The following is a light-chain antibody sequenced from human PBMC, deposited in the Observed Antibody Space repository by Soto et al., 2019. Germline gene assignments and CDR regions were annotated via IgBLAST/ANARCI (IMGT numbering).Light chain of an antibody. CDR2: DAS. V-gene: IGKV3-15*01. CDR1: QSVSNN. J-gene: IGKJ1*01. CDR3: QQYNNWPPWT. Sequence: ILMTQSPATLSVSPGERATLSCRASQSVSNNLAWYQQKPGQAPRLLIHDASTRATGIPARFSGSGSGTEFTLTVSGLQSEDLAVYYCQQYNNWPPWTFGQGTKVEIK.